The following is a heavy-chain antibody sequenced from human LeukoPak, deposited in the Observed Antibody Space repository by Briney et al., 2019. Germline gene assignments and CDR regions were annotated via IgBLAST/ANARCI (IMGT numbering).Heavy chain of an antibody. V-gene: IGHV4-4*07. CDR2: IYTSGST. J-gene: IGHJ4*02. Sequence: SESLSLTCSASGVPINSYYWSWIRQPPGKGLEWIGRIYTSGSTKYNPSLKSRVTMSVDTSKNEFSLKLSSVTAADTAVYYCARGEKFDYWGQGTLVTVSS. CDR1: GVPINSYY. D-gene: IGHD1-26*01. CDR3: ARGEKFDY.